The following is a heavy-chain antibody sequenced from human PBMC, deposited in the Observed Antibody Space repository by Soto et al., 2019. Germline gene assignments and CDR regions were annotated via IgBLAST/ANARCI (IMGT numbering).Heavy chain of an antibody. D-gene: IGHD7-27*01. CDR1: GGSFTGHF. V-gene: IGHV4-34*02. CDR2: VSHSGNT. CDR3: ARAKFESTGWHQFDI. J-gene: IGHJ4*02. Sequence: QVHLEQRGAGLLKPSETLSLTCTVSGGSFTGHFWSWVRQPPGKGLEWIVEVSHSGNTKYYPSLRSRVTLSVDSSKNQISLALTSVTAADTALYYCARAKFESTGWHQFDIWCQGTLVTVSS.